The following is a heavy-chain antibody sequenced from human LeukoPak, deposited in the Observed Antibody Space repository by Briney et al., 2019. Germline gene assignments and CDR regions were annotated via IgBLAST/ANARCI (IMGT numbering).Heavy chain of an antibody. CDR1: GYTFTSYY. Sequence: ASVKVSCKASGYTFTSYYMHWVRQAPGQGLEWMGIINPSGGSTSYAQKFQGRVTMTRDTSTSTVYMELSSLRSEDTAVYYCAREGSSSWYRTRFDPWAREPWSPSPQ. V-gene: IGHV1-46*01. J-gene: IGHJ5*02. CDR3: AREGSSSWYRTRFDP. D-gene: IGHD6-13*01. CDR2: INPSGGST.